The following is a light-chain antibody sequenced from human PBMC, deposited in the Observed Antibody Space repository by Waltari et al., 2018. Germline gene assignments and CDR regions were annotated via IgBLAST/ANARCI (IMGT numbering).Light chain of an antibody. Sequence: QSVLTQPPSVSGYPGQRVTIPCTGSRPNIGGYDVHWYQQLPGTAPKLLIFENNKRPSGVSDRFSGSKSATSASLTITGLQSEDEAEYYCEAWDNSLNGILFGGGTRLTVL. CDR2: ENN. CDR3: EAWDNSLNGIL. V-gene: IGLV1-44*01. CDR1: RPNIGGYD. J-gene: IGLJ2*01.